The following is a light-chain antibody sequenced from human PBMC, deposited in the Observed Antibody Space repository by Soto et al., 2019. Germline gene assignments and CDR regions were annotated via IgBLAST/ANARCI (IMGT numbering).Light chain of an antibody. J-gene: IGLJ1*01. Sequence: QSALTQPPSASGSXXXXXTISCTGTSSDVGGYNYVSWYQQHPGKAPKLMIYEVSKRPSGVPDRFSGSKSGNTASLTVSGLQAEDEADYYCSSYAGSNNWNFGTGTKLTVL. CDR2: EVS. CDR3: SSYAGSNNWN. V-gene: IGLV2-8*01. CDR1: SSDVGGYNY.